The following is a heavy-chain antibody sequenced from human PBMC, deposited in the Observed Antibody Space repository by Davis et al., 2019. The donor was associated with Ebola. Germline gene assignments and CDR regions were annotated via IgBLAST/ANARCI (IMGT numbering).Heavy chain of an antibody. CDR3: AREGATAHDYVDYVPPFDY. CDR1: GGSFSGYY. V-gene: IGHV4-34*01. D-gene: IGHD4-17*01. J-gene: IGHJ4*02. CDR2: INHSGST. Sequence: SETLSLTCAVYGGSFSGYYWSWIRQPPGKGLEWIGEINHSGSTNYNPSLKSRVTISVDTSKNQFSLKLSSVTAADTAVYYCAREGATAHDYVDYVPPFDYWGQGTLVTVSS.